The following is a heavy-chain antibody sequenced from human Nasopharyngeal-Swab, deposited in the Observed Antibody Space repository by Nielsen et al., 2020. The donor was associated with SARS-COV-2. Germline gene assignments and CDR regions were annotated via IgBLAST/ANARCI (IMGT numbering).Heavy chain of an antibody. Sequence: GGSLRLSCKGSGYSFTSYWIGWVRQMPGKGLEWMGIIYPGDSDTRYSPSFQGQVTISADKSIGTAYLQWSSLKASDTAMYYCARFTPPGRYYDFWFYYMDVWGKGTTVTVSS. V-gene: IGHV5-51*01. D-gene: IGHD3-3*01. CDR2: IYPGDSDT. CDR3: ARFTPPGRYYDFWFYYMDV. J-gene: IGHJ6*03. CDR1: GYSFTSYW.